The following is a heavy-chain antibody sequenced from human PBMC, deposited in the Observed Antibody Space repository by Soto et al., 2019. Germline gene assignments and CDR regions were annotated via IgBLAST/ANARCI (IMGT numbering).Heavy chain of an antibody. CDR1: GFTFNTYW. CDR2: ANSDGSST. CDR3: TRVVRFGSAEYSHTYGMDV. V-gene: IGHV3-74*03. Sequence: EVQLVESGGGLVQPGGSLRLSCAASGFTFNTYWMHWVRQAPGKRLVWVSRANSDGSSTTYADSVKGRFTISSDNARNTLYLQMNSLRAEVTAVYYCTRVVRFGSAEYSHTYGMDVCGQRTTVTVAS. D-gene: IGHD3-10*01. J-gene: IGHJ6*02.